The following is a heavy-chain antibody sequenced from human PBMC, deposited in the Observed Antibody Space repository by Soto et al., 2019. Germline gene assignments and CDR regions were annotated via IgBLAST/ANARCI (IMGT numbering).Heavy chain of an antibody. V-gene: IGHV3-74*01. CDR3: ARGIDFYFDL. J-gene: IGHJ2*01. CDR1: GFTFSNYW. CDR2: VNSDESSR. Sequence: EVQLVEAGGDSVQPGGSLRLSCVASGFTFSNYWMHWVRQAPGKGLEWVSRVNSDESSRAYADSVKGRFISSRDNDKNSLSLEMNSRRAEDTAVYYCARGIDFYFDLWGRGTLVTVSS.